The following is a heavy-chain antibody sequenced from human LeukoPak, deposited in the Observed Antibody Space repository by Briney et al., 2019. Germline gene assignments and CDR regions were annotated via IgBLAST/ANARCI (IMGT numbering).Heavy chain of an antibody. D-gene: IGHD3-10*02. CDR2: ISGSGPGI. V-gene: IGHV3-48*03. J-gene: IGHJ4*02. CDR1: GFTFSSHE. CDR3: ARVFSGFDY. Sequence: LSGGSLRLSCAASGFTFSSHEMNWVRQAPGKGLEWVAYISGSGPGIYYADSVKGRFTISRGNAKDSLYLQLTSVRAEDTAVYYCARVFSGFDYWGQGTLVTVSS.